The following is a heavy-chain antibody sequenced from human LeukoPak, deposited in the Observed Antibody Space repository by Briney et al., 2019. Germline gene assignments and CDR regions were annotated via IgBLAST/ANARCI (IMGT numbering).Heavy chain of an antibody. V-gene: IGHV1-18*04. CDR3: ARGPRAAAGTDYYYYMDV. CDR1: GYTFTNYY. Sequence: GASVKVSCKASGYTFTNYYMHWVRQAPGQGLEWMGWISAYNGNTNHAQKLQGRVTMTTDTSTSTAYMELRSLRSDDTAVYYCARGPRAAAGTDYYYYMDVWGKGTTVTVSS. D-gene: IGHD6-13*01. CDR2: ISAYNGNT. J-gene: IGHJ6*03.